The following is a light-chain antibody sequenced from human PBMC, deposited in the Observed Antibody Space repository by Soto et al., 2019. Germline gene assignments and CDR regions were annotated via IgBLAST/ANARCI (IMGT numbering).Light chain of an antibody. Sequence: DIKMTQSPSSLCASVGDSVTITCRTSQGINSWLAWYQQKPGKAPKLLIYAASSLQSGVPSRISGSGSGTDFTLTISSLQPEDFATYYCQQANSFPRTFGQGTKVDI. CDR3: QQANSFPRT. CDR2: AAS. CDR1: QGINSW. J-gene: IGKJ1*01. V-gene: IGKV1D-12*01.